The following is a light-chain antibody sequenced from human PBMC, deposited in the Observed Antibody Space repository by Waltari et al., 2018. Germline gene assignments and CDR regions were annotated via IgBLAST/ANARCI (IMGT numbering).Light chain of an antibody. V-gene: IGLV2-8*01. CDR1: SNDVGGYNS. Sequence: QSALTQPPSASGSPGQSVTISCTGTSNDVGGYNSVPWYQQHPGKAPKLMIYAVSKRPSGVPDRFSGSKSGYTASLTVSGLQAEDEADYFCSSYAGSNNVVFGGGTKLTVL. CDR3: SSYAGSNNVV. CDR2: AVS. J-gene: IGLJ2*01.